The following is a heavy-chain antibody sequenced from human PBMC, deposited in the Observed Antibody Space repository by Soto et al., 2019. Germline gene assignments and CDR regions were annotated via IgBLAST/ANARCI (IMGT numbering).Heavy chain of an antibody. Sequence: EVQLLESGGDLAEPGGSLRLSCAASGFAFTHVWMTWVRQAPGRGLEWVGRIKRKIDGETTNYAVPVKGRFTISRHDSKNTLYIQMNSLKTDDSAVYYCAADRYCSSNTCPGAFDIWGQGTTV. J-gene: IGHJ3*02. V-gene: IGHV3-15*01. CDR2: IKRKIDGETT. CDR3: AADRYCSSNTCPGAFDI. D-gene: IGHD2-2*01. CDR1: GFAFTHVW.